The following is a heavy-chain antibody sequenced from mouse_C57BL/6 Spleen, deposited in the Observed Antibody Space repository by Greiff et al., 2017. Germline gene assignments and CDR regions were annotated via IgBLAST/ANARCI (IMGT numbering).Heavy chain of an antibody. V-gene: IGHV1-15*01. D-gene: IGHD1-1*01. CDR3: TRRDYYGSRDYAMGY. CDR2: IDPETGGT. Sequence: QVQLKQSGAELVRPGASVTLSCKASGYTFTDYEMHWVKQTPVHGLEWIGAIDPETGGTAYNQKFKGKAILTADKSSSTAYMELRSLTSEDSAVYYCTRRDYYGSRDYAMGYWGQGTSVTVSS. CDR1: GYTFTDYE. J-gene: IGHJ4*01.